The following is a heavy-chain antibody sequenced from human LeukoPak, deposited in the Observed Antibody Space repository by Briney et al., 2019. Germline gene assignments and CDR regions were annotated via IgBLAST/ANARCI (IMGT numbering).Heavy chain of an antibody. CDR2: INPNSGGT. D-gene: IGHD4-17*01. J-gene: IGHJ4*02. Sequence: GASVKVSCKASGYTFTGYYMHWVRQAPGQGLEWMGWINPNSGGTNYAQKFQGRVTMTRDASISTAYMELSRLRSGDTAVYYCARDAYGDYVVDYWGQGTLVTVSS. V-gene: IGHV1-2*02. CDR1: GYTFTGYY. CDR3: ARDAYGDYVVDY.